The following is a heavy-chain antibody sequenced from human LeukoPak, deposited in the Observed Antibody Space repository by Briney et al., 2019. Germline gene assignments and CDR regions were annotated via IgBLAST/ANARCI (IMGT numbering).Heavy chain of an antibody. D-gene: IGHD1-1*01. J-gene: IGHJ5*02. V-gene: IGHV1-18*01. CDR2: ISAYNGNT. CDR3: ARFVNNWNDHNWFDP. Sequence: ASVKVSCKASGYTFTSYGISWVRQAPGQGLEWMGWISAYNGNTNYAQKPQGRVTMTTDTSTSTAYMELRSLRSDDTVVYYCARFVNNWNDHNWFDPWGQGTLVTVSS. CDR1: GYTFTSYG.